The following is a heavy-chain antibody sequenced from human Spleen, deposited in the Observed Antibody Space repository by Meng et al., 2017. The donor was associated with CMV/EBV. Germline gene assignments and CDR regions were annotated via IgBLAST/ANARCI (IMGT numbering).Heavy chain of an antibody. CDR1: GFTFSSYW. Sequence: GGSLRLSCAASGFTFSSYWMSWVRQAPGKGLEWVSLIYSGGSSTYYADSVKGRFTISRDTSKNTLYLQMNSLRAEDTAVYYCAKGVGATLRFDYWGQGTLVTVSS. J-gene: IGHJ4*02. D-gene: IGHD1-26*01. V-gene: IGHV3-23*03. CDR2: IYSGGSST. CDR3: AKGVGATLRFDY.